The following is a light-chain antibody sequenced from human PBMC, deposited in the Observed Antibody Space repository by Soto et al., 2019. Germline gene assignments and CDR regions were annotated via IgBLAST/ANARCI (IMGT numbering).Light chain of an antibody. CDR1: SGTIASNY. V-gene: IGLV6-57*03. CDR2: ENN. J-gene: IGLJ2*01. CDR3: QSYDPDSLV. Sequence: NFMLTQPHSVSESPGKTVTISCTRSSGTIASNYVQWCQQRPGSAPTTVIYENNQRPSGVPDRFSGSIDSSSNSASLTISGLKSEDESYYYSQSYDPDSLVFGGGTKLTVL.